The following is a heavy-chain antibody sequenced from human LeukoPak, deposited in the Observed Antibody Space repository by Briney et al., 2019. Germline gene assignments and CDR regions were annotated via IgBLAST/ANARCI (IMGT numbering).Heavy chain of an antibody. V-gene: IGHV4-39*01. CDR1: GDSISSSNCY. CDR2: IYFSGGT. J-gene: IGHJ4*02. CDR3: ARQTGSGLFSLP. D-gene: IGHD3-10*01. Sequence: SETLSLTCTVSGDSISSSNCYWGWIRQPPGEGLEWIGSIYFSGGTYYNASLKSGVTISVDTSKNQFSLKLSSVTAADTAVYYCARQTGSGLFSLPGGQGTLVTVSS.